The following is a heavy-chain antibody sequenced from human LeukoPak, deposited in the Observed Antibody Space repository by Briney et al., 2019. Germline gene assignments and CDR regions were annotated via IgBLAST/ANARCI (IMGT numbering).Heavy chain of an antibody. J-gene: IGHJ4*02. CDR2: INGSGRST. CDR1: GFTFSNYV. V-gene: IGHV3-23*01. D-gene: IGHD6-19*01. Sequence: GGSLRLSCAASGFTFSNYVMSGVRRAPGKGLEGVSGINGSGRSTYYADAVKGRFTISRDNSKNTLYLQMNSLRAEDTAVYYCAKDKSSSSGWYYFDYWGQGTLVTVSS. CDR3: AKDKSSSSGWYYFDY.